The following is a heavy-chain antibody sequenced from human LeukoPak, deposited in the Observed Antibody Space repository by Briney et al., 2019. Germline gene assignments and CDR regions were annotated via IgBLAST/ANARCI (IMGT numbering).Heavy chain of an antibody. J-gene: IGHJ6*03. CDR2: IIPIFGTA. D-gene: IGHD5-12*01. Sequence: ASVKVSCKASGYTFTSYYMHWVRQAPGQGLEWMGGIIPIFGTANYAQKFQGRVTITADESTSTAYMELSSLRSEDTAVYYCARGSVVATIVDYYYYYMDVWGKGTTVTISS. CDR1: GYTFTSYY. CDR3: ARGSVVATIVDYYYYYMDV. V-gene: IGHV1-69*13.